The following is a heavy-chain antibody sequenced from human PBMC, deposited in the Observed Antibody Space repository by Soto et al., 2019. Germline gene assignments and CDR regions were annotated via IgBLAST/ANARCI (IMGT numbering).Heavy chain of an antibody. CDR3: AKGQKWELPFDY. CDR2: FSGTTTST. D-gene: IGHD1-26*01. V-gene: IGHV3-23*01. J-gene: IGHJ4*02. CDR1: GFIFSSYA. Sequence: GGSLRLSCAASGFIFSSYAMSWVRQAPGKGLEWVSAFSGTTTSTYYAASVKGRFTISRDNSKNTLYLQMNSLKAEDTAVYYCAKGQKWELPFDYWGQGALVTASS.